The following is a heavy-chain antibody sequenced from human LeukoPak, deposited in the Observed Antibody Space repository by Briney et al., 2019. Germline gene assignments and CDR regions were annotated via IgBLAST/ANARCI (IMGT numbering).Heavy chain of an antibody. Sequence: WASVKVSCNASGYTFTGYYMHWVRQAPGQGLEWMGWINPNSDGTNYAQKFQGWVTMTRDTSISTAYMELSRLRSDDTAVYYCARGRRDGYKQPLGNWGQGTLVTVSS. J-gene: IGHJ4*02. CDR1: GYTFTGYY. CDR3: ARGRRDGYKQPLGN. V-gene: IGHV1-2*04. D-gene: IGHD5-24*01. CDR2: INPNSDGT.